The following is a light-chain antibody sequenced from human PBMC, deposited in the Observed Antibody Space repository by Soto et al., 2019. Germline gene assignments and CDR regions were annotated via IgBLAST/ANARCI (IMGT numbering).Light chain of an antibody. J-gene: IGKJ4*01. CDR2: DAS. Sequence: ETVLTQFPATLSLSPGERATLSCRASQSVSSYVVWYQQKPGQAPRLLIYDASRRATGIPARFSGSGSGTDFTLTISSLEPEDFAVYYCQQGSNWPSFGGGTKLEIK. CDR1: QSVSSY. V-gene: IGKV3-11*01. CDR3: QQGSNWPS.